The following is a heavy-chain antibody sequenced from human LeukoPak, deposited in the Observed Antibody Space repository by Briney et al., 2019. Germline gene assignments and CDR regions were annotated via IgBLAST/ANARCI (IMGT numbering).Heavy chain of an antibody. D-gene: IGHD2-2*01. J-gene: IGHJ3*02. CDR2: IYPGDSDT. CDR1: GYSFTSYW. V-gene: IGHV5-51*01. CDR3: ARGASSSMEGLAFDI. Sequence: KPGESLKISCKGSGYSFTSYWIGWVRQMPGKGLEWMGIIYPGDSDTRYSPSFQGQVTISADKSISTAYLQWSSLKASDTAMYYCARGASSSMEGLAFDIWGQGTMVTVSS.